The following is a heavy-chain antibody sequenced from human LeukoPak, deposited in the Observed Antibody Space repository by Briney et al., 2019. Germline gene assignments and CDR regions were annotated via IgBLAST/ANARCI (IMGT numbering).Heavy chain of an antibody. CDR2: IYQSGTT. CDR1: GGFITSGIHW. Sequence: PSETLSLTCTVSGGFITSGIHWWSWARQTPGKGLEWLGEIYQSGTTNYKPSLKSRVTMSLDKSRNLFSLQLSSVTAADTAVYYCATYFYGDYALHYFDYWGQGALVTVSS. D-gene: IGHD4-17*01. CDR3: ATYFYGDYALHYFDY. V-gene: IGHV4-4*02. J-gene: IGHJ4*02.